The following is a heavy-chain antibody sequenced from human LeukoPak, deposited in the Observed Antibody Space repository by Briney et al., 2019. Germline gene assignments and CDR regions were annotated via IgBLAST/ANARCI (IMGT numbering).Heavy chain of an antibody. CDR2: ISYNGNT. CDR1: GGSISSYY. D-gene: IGHD4-17*01. Sequence: PSETLSLTCTVSGGSISSYYWSWIRQPPGKGLEWIGYISYNGNTNYNPSLKSRVSMSGDTSKNQVSLKLRSVTAADTAVYYCARDPTTVTTIFDSWGQGTLVTVSS. CDR3: ARDPTTVTTIFDS. J-gene: IGHJ4*02. V-gene: IGHV4-59*12.